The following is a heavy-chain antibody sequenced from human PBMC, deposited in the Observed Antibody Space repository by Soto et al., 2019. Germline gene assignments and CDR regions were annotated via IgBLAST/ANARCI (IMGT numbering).Heavy chain of an antibody. CDR1: GFTFSSYW. J-gene: IGHJ4*02. CDR3: ARPFYSGSFSGTFFDY. D-gene: IGHD1-26*01. Sequence: EVQLVESGGGLVQPGGSLRLSCAASGFTFSSYWMSWVRQAPGKGLEWVANIKQDGSEKYYVDSVKGRFTISRDNAKNSLYLQMNSLRAEDTAVYYCARPFYSGSFSGTFFDYWGQGTLVTVSS. CDR2: IKQDGSEK. V-gene: IGHV3-7*01.